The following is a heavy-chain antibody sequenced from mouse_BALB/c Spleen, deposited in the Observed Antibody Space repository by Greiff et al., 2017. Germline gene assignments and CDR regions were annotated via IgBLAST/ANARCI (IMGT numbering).Heavy chain of an antibody. CDR1: GFTFSSFG. CDR3: AREDGNSFAY. D-gene: IGHD2-1*01. J-gene: IGHJ3*01. V-gene: IGHV5-17*02. CDR2: ISSGSSTI. Sequence: EVQLVESGGGLVQPGGSRKLSCAASGFTFSSFGMHWVRQAPEKGLEWVAYISSGSSTIYYADTVKGRFTISRDNPKNTLFLQMTSLRSEDTAMYYCAREDGNSFAYWGQGTLVTVSA.